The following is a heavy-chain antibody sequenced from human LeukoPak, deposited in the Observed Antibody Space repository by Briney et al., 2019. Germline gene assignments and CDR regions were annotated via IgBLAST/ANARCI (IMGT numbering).Heavy chain of an antibody. D-gene: IGHD6-19*01. CDR3: ARWASSGWAYYFDY. CDR2: IYYSGST. Sequence: SETLSLTCTVSGGSISSYYWSWLRQPPGKGLEWIGYIYYSGSTNYNPSLKSRVTISVDTSKNQFSLKLSSVTAADTAVYYCARWASSGWAYYFDYWGQGTLVTVS. CDR1: GGSISSYY. J-gene: IGHJ4*02. V-gene: IGHV4-59*01.